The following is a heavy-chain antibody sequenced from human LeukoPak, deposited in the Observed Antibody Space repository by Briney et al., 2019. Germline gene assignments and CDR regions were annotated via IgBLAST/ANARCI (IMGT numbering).Heavy chain of an antibody. D-gene: IGHD2-15*01. Sequence: SETLSLTCTVSGGSITSGGYYWSWIRQHPGKGLEWIGYMYESGSTYYNPSLKSRVTISVDTSKNQFSLKLSSVTAADTAVYYCAREGNYCSGGICYPGWFDPWGQGTLVTVSS. CDR2: MYESGST. J-gene: IGHJ5*02. CDR3: AREGNYCSGGICYPGWFDP. CDR1: GGSITSGGYY. V-gene: IGHV4-31*03.